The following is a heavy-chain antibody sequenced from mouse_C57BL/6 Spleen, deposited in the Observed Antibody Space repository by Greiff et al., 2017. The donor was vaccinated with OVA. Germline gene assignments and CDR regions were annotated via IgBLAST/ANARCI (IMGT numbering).Heavy chain of an antibody. Sequence: VHLVESGPELVKPGASVKISCKASGYAFSSSWMNWVKQRPGKGLEWIGRIYPGDGDTNYNGKFKGKATLTADKSSSTAYMQLSSLTSEDSAVYFCARFTTAYFDYWGQGTTLTVSS. CDR1: GYAFSSSW. CDR2: IYPGDGDT. D-gene: IGHD1-2*01. CDR3: ARFTTAYFDY. J-gene: IGHJ2*01. V-gene: IGHV1-82*01.